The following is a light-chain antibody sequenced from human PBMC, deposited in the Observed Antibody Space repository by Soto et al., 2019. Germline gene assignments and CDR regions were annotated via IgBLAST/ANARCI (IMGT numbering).Light chain of an antibody. CDR3: QQYGSSPPWT. V-gene: IGKV3-20*01. CDR1: QSVSSSH. Sequence: DTVLTQSPGTLSLSPGERATLSCRASQSVSSSHLAWYQQKPGQAPRLLIYGASSRATGIPDRFSGSGSGTDFTLTISRLEPEDFAVYYCQQYGSSPPWTFGQGTKVEIK. J-gene: IGKJ1*01. CDR2: GAS.